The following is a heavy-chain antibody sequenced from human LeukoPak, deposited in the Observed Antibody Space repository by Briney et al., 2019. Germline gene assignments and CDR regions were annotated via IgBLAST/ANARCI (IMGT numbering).Heavy chain of an antibody. J-gene: IGHJ4*02. V-gene: IGHV4-34*01. D-gene: IGHD3-22*01. CDR2: INHSGST. CDR3: ARGRKYYYGSSRFDY. CDR1: GGSFSGYY. Sequence: SETLSLTCAVYGGSFSGYYWSWIRQPPGKGLEWIGEINHSGSTNYNPSLKSRVTISVDTSKNQFSLELSSVTAADTAVYYCARGRKYYYGSSRFDYWGQGTLVTVSS.